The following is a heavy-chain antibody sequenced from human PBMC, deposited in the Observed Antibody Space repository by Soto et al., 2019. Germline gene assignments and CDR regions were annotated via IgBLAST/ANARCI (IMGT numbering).Heavy chain of an antibody. D-gene: IGHD6-25*01. CDR1: GFTFSSYG. Sequence: QVQLVESGGGVVQPGRSLRLSCAASGFTFSSYGMHWVRQAPGKGLEWVAVIWYDGSNKYYADSVKGRFTISRDNSKNTLYLQMNSLRAEDTAVYYCEREGQRLNAFDIWGQGTMVTVSS. J-gene: IGHJ3*02. V-gene: IGHV3-33*01. CDR3: EREGQRLNAFDI. CDR2: IWYDGSNK.